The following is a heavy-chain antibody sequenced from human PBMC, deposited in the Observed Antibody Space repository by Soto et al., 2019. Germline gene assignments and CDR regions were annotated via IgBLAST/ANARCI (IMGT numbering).Heavy chain of an antibody. Sequence: SETLSLTCTVSGGSLSSGDYYWSWIRQPPGKGLEWIGYIYYSGSTYYNPSLKSRVTISVDTSKNQFSLKLSSVTAADTVVYYCARGSHRLRYGGLYYYSYGMVVWGQGTTFTVS. CDR3: ARGSHRLRYGGLYYYSYGMVV. J-gene: IGHJ6*02. CDR2: IYYSGST. V-gene: IGHV4-30-4*01. CDR1: GGSLSSGDYY. D-gene: IGHD5-12*01.